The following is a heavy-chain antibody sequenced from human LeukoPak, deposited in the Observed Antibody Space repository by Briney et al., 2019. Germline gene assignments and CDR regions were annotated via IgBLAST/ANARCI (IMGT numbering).Heavy chain of an antibody. V-gene: IGHV4-39*07. J-gene: IGHJ3*02. D-gene: IGHD3-10*01. CDR3: AKSNGYGLLDI. Sequence: SETLSLTCTVSSGSISTSNYYWGWVRQPPGKALEWVGNIFYSGSTYYSPSLKSRVTISLDTSRNQFSLKLNSVTAADTAVYYCAKSNGYGLLDIWGQGTMVTVSS. CDR2: IFYSGST. CDR1: SGSISTSNYY.